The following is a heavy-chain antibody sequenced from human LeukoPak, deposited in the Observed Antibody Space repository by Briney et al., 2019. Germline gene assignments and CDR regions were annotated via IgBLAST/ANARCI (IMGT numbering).Heavy chain of an antibody. D-gene: IGHD1-26*01. V-gene: IGHV3-21*01. J-gene: IGHJ4*02. CDR1: GFTFSSYT. Sequence: GGSLRRSCAASGFTFSSYTMNCVRQAPGKRLEWVSSISSTSSYIYYADSVKGRFTISRDNAKNSLYLQMNSLRAEDTAVYYCATGGTYFDCWGQGTLVTVSS. CDR2: ISSTSSYI. CDR3: ATGGTYFDC.